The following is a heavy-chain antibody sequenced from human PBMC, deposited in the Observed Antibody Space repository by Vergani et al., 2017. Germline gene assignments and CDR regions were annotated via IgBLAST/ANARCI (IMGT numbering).Heavy chain of an antibody. J-gene: IGHJ4*02. CDR2: IYYSGRT. Sequence: QLQLQESGPGLVKPSETLSLTCTVSGGSISSSSYYWGWIRQPPGKGLEWIGSIYYSGRTYYNPSLKSRVTISVDTSKNQFSLKLSSVTAADTAVYYCARLVAYCSGGSCLDYWGQGTLVTVSS. D-gene: IGHD2-15*01. CDR1: GGSISSSSYY. CDR3: ARLVAYCSGGSCLDY. V-gene: IGHV4-39*01.